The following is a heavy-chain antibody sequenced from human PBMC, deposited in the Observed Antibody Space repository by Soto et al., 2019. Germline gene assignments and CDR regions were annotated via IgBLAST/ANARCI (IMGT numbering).Heavy chain of an antibody. V-gene: IGHV3-23*01. J-gene: IGHJ5*02. CDR1: GFTFSSYA. CDR3: AKQNYDVLNWFDP. CDR2: ISGSGGST. Sequence: PGGSLRLTCVDSGFTFSSYAISWMRQAPGKELEWVSAISGSGGSTYYADSVKGRFTISRDNSKNTLYLQMNSLRAEDTAVYYCAKQNYDVLNWFDPWGQGTLVTVSS. D-gene: IGHD3-3*01.